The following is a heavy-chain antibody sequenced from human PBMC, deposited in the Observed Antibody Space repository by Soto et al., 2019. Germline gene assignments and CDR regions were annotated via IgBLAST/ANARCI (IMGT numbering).Heavy chain of an antibody. CDR3: ARLGKVYYYDSSGLSGGGGMDV. CDR1: GGSISSGDYY. V-gene: IGHV4-31*03. J-gene: IGHJ6*02. CDR2: IYYSGST. Sequence: QVQLQESGPGLVKPSQTLSLTCTVSGGSISSGDYYWSWIRQHPGKGLEWIGYIYYSGSTYYNPSHQSRVTISGDTSKNQVPLKLSSVTAADTAVYYCARLGKVYYYDSSGLSGGGGMDVWGQGTTVTVSS. D-gene: IGHD3-22*01.